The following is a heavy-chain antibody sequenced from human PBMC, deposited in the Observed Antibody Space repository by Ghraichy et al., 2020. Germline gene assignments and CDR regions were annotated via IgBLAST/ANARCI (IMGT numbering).Heavy chain of an antibody. CDR3: ARAGPGIVAADDFDY. J-gene: IGHJ4*02. V-gene: IGHV4-31*03. CDR1: GGSISSGAYY. Sequence: LSLTCTVSGGSISSGAYYWSWIRQHPEKGLEWIGYIHYSGTTYYNPSLKSRVIISVDTSKNQFSLKVTSVTAADTAVYYCARAGPGIVAADDFDYWGQGTLVTVSS. D-gene: IGHD6-13*01. CDR2: IHYSGTT.